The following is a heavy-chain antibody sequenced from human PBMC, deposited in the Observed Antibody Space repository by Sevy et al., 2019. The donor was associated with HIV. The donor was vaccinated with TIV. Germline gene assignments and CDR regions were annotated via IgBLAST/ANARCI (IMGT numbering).Heavy chain of an antibody. V-gene: IGHV3-7*01. CDR2: IKQDESEK. Sequence: GGSLRLSCAASGFSFSTYWMHWVRQAPGKGLKWVANIKQDESEKYYVASVKGRFTISRDNAKNSVYLEMNSLRPEDTAIYYCAKGNSGSFDYWGQRTLVTVSS. D-gene: IGHD3-22*01. CDR1: GFSFSTYW. CDR3: AKGNSGSFDY. J-gene: IGHJ4*02.